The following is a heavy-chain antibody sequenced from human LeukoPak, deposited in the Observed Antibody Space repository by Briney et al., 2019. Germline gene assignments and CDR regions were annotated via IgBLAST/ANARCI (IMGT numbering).Heavy chain of an antibody. V-gene: IGHV4-39*07. Sequence: KPSETLSLTCTVSGVSISSSNSYWGWIRQPPGKGLEWIGSIYYSGSTYYNPSLKSRVTISVDTSKNQFSLKLSSVTAADTAVYYCARDRDRTRLFGRGFDPWGQGTLVTVSS. D-gene: IGHD1-14*01. CDR2: IYYSGST. CDR1: GVSISSSNSY. J-gene: IGHJ5*02. CDR3: ARDRDRTRLFGRGFDP.